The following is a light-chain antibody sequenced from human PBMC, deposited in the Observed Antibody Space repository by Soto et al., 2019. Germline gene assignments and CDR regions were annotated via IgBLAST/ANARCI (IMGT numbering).Light chain of an antibody. J-gene: IGKJ1*01. Sequence: DIQMTQSPSAMSASVGDRVTITCRASQDISNDLGWFQQKPGEVPKRLIYAASSLQSGVPSRFGGSGSGTEFTLTISSRQPEDFATYYGLQPYSYPRTFGQGTKGEV. V-gene: IGKV1-17*03. CDR2: AAS. CDR1: QDISND. CDR3: LQPYSYPRT.